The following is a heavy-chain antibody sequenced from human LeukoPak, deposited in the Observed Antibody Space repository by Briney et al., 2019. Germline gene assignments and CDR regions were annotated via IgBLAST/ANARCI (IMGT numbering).Heavy chain of an antibody. J-gene: IGHJ6*02. D-gene: IGHD6-13*01. Sequence: EASVKVSCKASGYTFTSYGISWVRQAPGQGLEWMGWISAYNGNTNYAQKLQGRVTMTTDTSTSTAYMELRSLRSDDTAVYYCATAAGPTSYYYYGMDVWGQGTTVTVSS. CDR1: GYTFTSYG. V-gene: IGHV1-18*01. CDR2: ISAYNGNT. CDR3: ATAAGPTSYYYYGMDV.